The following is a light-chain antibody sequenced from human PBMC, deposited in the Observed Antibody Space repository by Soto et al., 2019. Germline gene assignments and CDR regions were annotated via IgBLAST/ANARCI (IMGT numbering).Light chain of an antibody. CDR2: AAS. Sequence: DIQMTQSPSSLSASVGDRVTITCRASQSIVTSLNWYLQTPGKAPKLLIYAASNLQSGVPSRFSGSGSGTEFSLTVSSLQPEDFATYFCQHSYSNPPWTLGQGTKVDIK. CDR3: QHSYSNPPWT. CDR1: QSIVTS. J-gene: IGKJ1*01. V-gene: IGKV1-39*01.